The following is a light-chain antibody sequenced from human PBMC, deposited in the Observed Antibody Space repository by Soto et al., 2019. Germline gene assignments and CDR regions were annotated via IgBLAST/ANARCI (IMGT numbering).Light chain of an antibody. CDR3: LQDYIYPYT. V-gene: IGKV1-6*01. CDR2: ATF. CDR1: QGIRDD. J-gene: IGKJ2*01. Sequence: AIQMTQSPSSLSASVGDRVTITCRASQGIRDDLAWYQQKPGKAPKLLIYATFTLQSGVPSRFSGSGSGTDFTLTISSLQPEDFATYYCLQDYIYPYTFGQGTKLEIK.